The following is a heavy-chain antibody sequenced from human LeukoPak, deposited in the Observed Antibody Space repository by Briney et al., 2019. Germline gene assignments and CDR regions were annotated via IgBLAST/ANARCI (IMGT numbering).Heavy chain of an antibody. D-gene: IGHD6-19*01. Sequence: AGGSLRLSCAASRFTLSNSWMSWVRQAPGKGLEWVANIKQDGSETYYVDSVKGRFTISRDNAKNSLSLQMNSLRAEDTAVYYCARQRGSGCLDYWGQGTLVTVSS. CDR1: RFTLSNSW. V-gene: IGHV3-7*01. CDR2: IKQDGSET. J-gene: IGHJ4*02. CDR3: ARQRGSGCLDY.